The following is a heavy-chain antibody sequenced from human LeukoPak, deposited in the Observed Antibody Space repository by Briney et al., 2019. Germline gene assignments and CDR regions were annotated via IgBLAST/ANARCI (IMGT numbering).Heavy chain of an antibody. CDR2: ISGSGGST. Sequence: VGSLRLSCAASGFTFTSYAMSWVRQAPGQGLEWVSAISGSGGSTYYADTVKGRFTISRDNSKNTLYLQMNSLRAEDTAVYYCAKDTIAAPGASFDYYGIGVWGQRTTVTASS. J-gene: IGHJ6*02. CDR3: AKDTIAAPGASFDYYGIGV. V-gene: IGHV3-23*01. D-gene: IGHD6-13*01. CDR1: GFTFTSYA.